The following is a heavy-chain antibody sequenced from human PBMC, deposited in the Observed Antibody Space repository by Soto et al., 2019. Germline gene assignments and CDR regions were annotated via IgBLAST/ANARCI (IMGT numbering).Heavy chain of an antibody. Sequence: GGSLRLSCAASGFTFSSYAMHWVRQAPGKGLEWVAVISYDGSNKYYADSVKGRFTISRDNSKNTLYLQMNSLRAEDTAVYYCARRISGRTSDGEDYWGQGTLVTVSS. CDR1: GFTFSSYA. J-gene: IGHJ4*02. D-gene: IGHD2-15*01. V-gene: IGHV3-30-3*01. CDR3: ARRISGRTSDGEDY. CDR2: ISYDGSNK.